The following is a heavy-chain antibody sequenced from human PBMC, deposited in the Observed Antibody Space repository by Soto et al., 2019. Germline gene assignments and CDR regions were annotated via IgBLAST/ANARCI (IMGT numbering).Heavy chain of an antibody. CDR1: GYSFTSYW. D-gene: IGHD3-22*01. V-gene: IGHV5-51*01. Sequence: GESLKISCKGSGYSFTSYWIGWVRQLPGKGLEWMGIIYPGDSDTRYSPSFQGQVTISADKSISTAYLQWSSLKASDSAIYYCARSLYYDSTTHSHGGYFDLWGRGTLVTGSS. CDR3: ARSLYYDSTTHSHGGYFDL. CDR2: IYPGDSDT. J-gene: IGHJ2*01.